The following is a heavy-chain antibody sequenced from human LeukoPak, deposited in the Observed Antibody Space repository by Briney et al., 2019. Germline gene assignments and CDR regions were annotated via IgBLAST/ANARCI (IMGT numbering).Heavy chain of an antibody. Sequence: GGSLRLSCAASGFTFSSYVMSWVRQAPGKGLEWVANIKQDGSEKYYVDSVKGRFSISRDNAKNSLYLQMDSLRADDTAVYYCARRGSLVTARHVDFWGQGTLVTVSS. CDR1: GFTFSSYV. D-gene: IGHD2-21*02. V-gene: IGHV3-7*03. CDR2: IKQDGSEK. CDR3: ARRGSLVTARHVDF. J-gene: IGHJ4*02.